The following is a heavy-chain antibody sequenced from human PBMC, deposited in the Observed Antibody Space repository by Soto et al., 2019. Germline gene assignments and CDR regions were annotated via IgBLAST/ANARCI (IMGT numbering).Heavy chain of an antibody. Sequence: EVQLVESGGGLVQPGGSLRLSCAASGFTFSSYSINWVRQAPGKGLEWVSYISSSSSTIYYADSVKGRFTISRDNAKNSLCLQMNSLREEYTAVYYCARPYPIDYWGQGTLVTVSS. J-gene: IGHJ4*02. CDR1: GFTFSSYS. CDR3: ARPYPIDY. CDR2: ISSSSSTI. V-gene: IGHV3-48*02.